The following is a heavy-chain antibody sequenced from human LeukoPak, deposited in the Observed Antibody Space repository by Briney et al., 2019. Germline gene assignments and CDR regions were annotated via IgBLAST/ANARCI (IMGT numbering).Heavy chain of an antibody. CDR2: IRSKAYGGTT. CDR1: GFTFGDYA. J-gene: IGHJ4*02. D-gene: IGHD3-3*01. CDR3: TREGPAYDFWSGQIDY. Sequence: GGSLRLSCTASGFTFGDYAMSWVRQAPGKGLEWVGFIRSKAYGGTTEYAASVKGRFTISRDDSKSIAYLQMNSLKTEDTAVYYCTREGPAYDFWSGQIDYWGQGTLVTVSS. V-gene: IGHV3-49*04.